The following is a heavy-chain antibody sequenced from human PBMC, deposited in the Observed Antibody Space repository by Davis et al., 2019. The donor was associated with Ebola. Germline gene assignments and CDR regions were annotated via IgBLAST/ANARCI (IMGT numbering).Heavy chain of an antibody. D-gene: IGHD3-3*01. J-gene: IGHJ5*02. CDR1: GYSFSSYW. Sequence: GESLKISCKGSGYSFSSYWIGWVRQMPGKGLEWMGIIYPYDSDTRYSPSFQGQVTISADKSISTAYLQWSSLKASDTAMYYCARCLGHDFWSIGWFDPWGQGTLVTVSS. CDR2: IYPYDSDT. CDR3: ARCLGHDFWSIGWFDP. V-gene: IGHV5-51*01.